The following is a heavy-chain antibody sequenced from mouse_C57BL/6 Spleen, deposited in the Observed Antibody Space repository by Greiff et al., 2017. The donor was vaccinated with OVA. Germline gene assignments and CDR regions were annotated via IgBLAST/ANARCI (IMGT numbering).Heavy chain of an antibody. Sequence: EVNVVESGGGLVKPGGSLKLSCAASGFTFSSYAMSWVRQTPEKRLEWVATISDGGSYTYYPDNVKGRFTISRDNAKNNLYLQMSHLKSEDTAMYYCARDGAGEDYFDYWGQGTTLTVSS. CDR3: ARDGAGEDYFDY. CDR2: ISDGGSYT. D-gene: IGHD2-13*01. CDR1: GFTFSSYA. J-gene: IGHJ2*01. V-gene: IGHV5-4*01.